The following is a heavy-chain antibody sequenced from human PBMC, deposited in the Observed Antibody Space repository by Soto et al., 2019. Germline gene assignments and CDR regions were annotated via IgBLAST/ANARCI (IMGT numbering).Heavy chain of an antibody. CDR1: GYTFTSYG. J-gene: IGHJ4*02. CDR3: ASESSSSCHDY. CDR2: ISAYNGNT. V-gene: IGHV1-18*01. Sequence: QVQLVQSGAEVKKPGASVKVSCKASGYTFTSYGISWVRQAPGQGLEWMGWISAYNGNTNYAQKLQGRVTMTTDTSPRTAYMELRSLRYDDTAVYYCASESSSSCHDYWGQGTLVTVSS. D-gene: IGHD6-13*01.